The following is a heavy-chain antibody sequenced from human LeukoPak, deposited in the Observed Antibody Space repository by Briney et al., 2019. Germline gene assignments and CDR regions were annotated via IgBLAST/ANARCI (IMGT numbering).Heavy chain of an antibody. CDR3: ARRGGVVLDY. Sequence: SETLSLTCAVYNGSFSGYYWSWIRQPPGKGLEWIGEINHRGSTNNNPSLKSRVTISVDTSKNQFSLKVSSVTAADTAVYYCARRGGVVLDYWGQGTLVTVSS. D-gene: IGHD3-3*01. CDR1: NGSFSGYY. CDR2: INHRGST. V-gene: IGHV4-34*01. J-gene: IGHJ4*02.